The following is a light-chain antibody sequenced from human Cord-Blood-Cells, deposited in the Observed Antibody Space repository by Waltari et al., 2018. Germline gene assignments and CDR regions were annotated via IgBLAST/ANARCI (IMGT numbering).Light chain of an antibody. CDR2: AAS. Sequence: DIQMTQSPSSLSASVGDRVTITCRASQSISSYLNWYQQKPGKAPKLLIYAASSLQSGVPSRVSGSGSGTDFTLTSSSLQPEDFATYYCQQSYSTPPFTFGPGTKVDIK. V-gene: IGKV1-39*01. J-gene: IGKJ3*01. CDR3: QQSYSTPPFT. CDR1: QSISSY.